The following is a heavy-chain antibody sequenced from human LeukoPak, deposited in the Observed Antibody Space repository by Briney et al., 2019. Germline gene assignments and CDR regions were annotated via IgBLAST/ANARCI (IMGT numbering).Heavy chain of an antibody. V-gene: IGHV4-39*07. J-gene: IGHJ4*02. D-gene: IGHD5-18*01. CDR2: ISYNGNT. Sequence: SETLSLTCAVSGASISSGNYYWDWIRQAPGKGLEWIGSISYNGNTYYKPSLKSRVTISVDTSKNQLSLKLSSVTAADTAVYFCARDRSEGNSFFDYWGQGILVTVSS. CDR3: ARDRSEGNSFFDY. CDR1: GASISSGNYY.